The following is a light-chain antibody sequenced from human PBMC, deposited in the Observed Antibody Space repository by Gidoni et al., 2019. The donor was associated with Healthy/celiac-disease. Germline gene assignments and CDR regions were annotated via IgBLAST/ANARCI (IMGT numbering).Light chain of an antibody. CDR3: QQYGSSPGT. J-gene: IGKJ5*01. CDR1: QSVSSSY. V-gene: IGKV3-20*01. CDR2: GAS. Sequence: EIVLTQSPGTLSLSPGERATRSCRSSQSVSSSYLAWYQQKPGQAPRLLIYGASSRATGIPNSFSGRGSGTDFTLTSSRLEPEDFAVYYCQQYGSSPGTFGQGTRLEIK.